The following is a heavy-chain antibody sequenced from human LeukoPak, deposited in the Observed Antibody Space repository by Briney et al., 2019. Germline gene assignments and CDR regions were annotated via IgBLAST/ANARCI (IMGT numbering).Heavy chain of an antibody. CDR1: GFTFISNY. Sequence: GGSLRLSCAASGFTFISNYMSCVRQAPGKGLEWVSVIYSGGSTYYADSVKGRFTISRDNSKNTLYLQMNSLRAEDTAVYYCASSRLTYYYGSGSYYIDYWGQGTLVTVSS. CDR2: IYSGGST. D-gene: IGHD3-10*01. J-gene: IGHJ4*02. V-gene: IGHV3-66*01. CDR3: ASSRLTYYYGSGSYYIDY.